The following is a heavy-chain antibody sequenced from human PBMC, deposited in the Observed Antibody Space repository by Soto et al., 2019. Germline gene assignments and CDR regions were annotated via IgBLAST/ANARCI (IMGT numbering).Heavy chain of an antibody. Sequence: LRLSCAAPGFTVSSNYMSWVRQAPGKGLEWVSVIYSGGSTYYADSVKGRFTISRDNSKNTLYLQMNSLRAEDTAVYYCARAEYYYGMDVWGQGTTVTVSS. J-gene: IGHJ6*02. CDR1: GFTVSSNY. CDR3: ARAEYYYGMDV. V-gene: IGHV3-53*01. CDR2: IYSGGST.